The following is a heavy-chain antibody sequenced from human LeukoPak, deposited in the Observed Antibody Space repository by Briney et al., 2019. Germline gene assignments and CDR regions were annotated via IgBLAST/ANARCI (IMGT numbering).Heavy chain of an antibody. CDR1: GGSISSSSYY. V-gene: IGHV4-39*07. J-gene: IGHJ4*02. Sequence: SETLSLTCTVSGGSISSSSYYWGWIRQPPGKGLEWIGSIYYSGSTYYNPSLKSRVTISVDTSKNQFSLKLSSVTAADTAVYYCARGQGGPFDYWGQGTLVTVSS. CDR3: ARGQGGPFDY. D-gene: IGHD2-15*01. CDR2: IYYSGST.